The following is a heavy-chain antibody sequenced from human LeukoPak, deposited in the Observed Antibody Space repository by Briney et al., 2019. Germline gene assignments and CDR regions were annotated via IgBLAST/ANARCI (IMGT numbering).Heavy chain of an antibody. Sequence: SETLSLTCAVYRGSFSGYYWSWIRQPPGRGLEWIGEINHSGSTNYNSSLKSRVTISVDTSKNQFSLKLSSVTAADTAVYYCARGDSGYEGFDYWGQGTLVSVSS. V-gene: IGHV4-34*01. CDR1: RGSFSGYY. D-gene: IGHD5-12*01. CDR3: ARGDSGYEGFDY. CDR2: INHSGST. J-gene: IGHJ4*02.